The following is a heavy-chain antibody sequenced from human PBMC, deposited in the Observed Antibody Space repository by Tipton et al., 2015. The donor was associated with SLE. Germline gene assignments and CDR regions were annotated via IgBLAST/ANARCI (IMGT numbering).Heavy chain of an antibody. D-gene: IGHD6-6*01. Sequence: TLSLTCTVSGASISSGSYYWNWIRQPAGKGLEWIGRIHTSGSTNYKSSLQSRVTISLDTSKNQFSLEPRSVTAADTAVYYCARDPRHQEYISSRFQFYLDVWGKGTTVNVSS. CDR2: IHTSGST. CDR1: GASISSGSYY. V-gene: IGHV4-61*02. J-gene: IGHJ6*03. CDR3: ARDPRHQEYISSRFQFYLDV.